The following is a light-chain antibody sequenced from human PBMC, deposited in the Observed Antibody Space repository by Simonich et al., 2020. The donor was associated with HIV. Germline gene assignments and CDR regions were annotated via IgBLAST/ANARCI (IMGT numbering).Light chain of an antibody. Sequence: QSVLTQPPSASGTPGQRVTISCSGSSSNIGSNTVNWYKKLPGTAPKLLIYRNNQRPSGVPDRFSGSKSGTSASLAISGLQSEDEADYYCAAWDDSLNGPRFGGGTKLTVL. CDR3: AAWDDSLNGPR. CDR2: RNN. V-gene: IGLV1-44*01. CDR1: SSNIGSNT. J-gene: IGLJ3*02.